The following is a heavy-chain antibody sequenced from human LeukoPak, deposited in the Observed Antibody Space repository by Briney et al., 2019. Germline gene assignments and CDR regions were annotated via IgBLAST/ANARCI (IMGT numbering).Heavy chain of an antibody. D-gene: IGHD2-15*01. J-gene: IGHJ5*02. CDR3: AREAANWFDP. V-gene: IGHV4-34*01. CDR1: GGSFSGYY. CDR2: INHSGST. Sequence: SETLSLTCAVYGGSFSGYYWSWIRQPPGKGLEWIGEINHSGSTNYNPSLKSRVTISVDTSKNQFSLKLSSVTAADTAVYYCAREAANWFDPWGQGTLVTVSS.